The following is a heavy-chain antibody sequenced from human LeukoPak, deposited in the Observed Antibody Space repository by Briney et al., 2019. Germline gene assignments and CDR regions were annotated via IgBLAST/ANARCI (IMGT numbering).Heavy chain of an antibody. J-gene: IGHJ6*02. D-gene: IGHD4-17*01. CDR1: GGSISSSSYY. CDR3: ARYGYYYGMDV. V-gene: IGHV4-39*07. Sequence: SETLSLTCTVSGGSISSSSYYWSWIRQPPGKGLEWIGEINHSGSTNYNPSLKSRVTISVDTSKNQFSLKLSSVTAADTAVYYCARYGYYYGMDVWGQGTTVTVSS. CDR2: INHSGST.